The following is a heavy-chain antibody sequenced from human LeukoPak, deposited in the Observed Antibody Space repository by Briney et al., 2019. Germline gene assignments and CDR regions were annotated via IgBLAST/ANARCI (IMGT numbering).Heavy chain of an antibody. CDR1: CGSMSRYY. CDR3: ARGGWYGRYFDY. V-gene: IGHV4-59*08. D-gene: IGHD6-19*01. J-gene: IGHJ4*02. Sequence: LSETLSLACTVSCGSMSRYYWGWIGQPPGKVREWNGYIYYSRSTNYNPSLKSRVTISVDASKTQFSLKLSSVTGADTAVYYCARGGWYGRYFDYWGQGTLVTVSS. CDR2: IYYSRST.